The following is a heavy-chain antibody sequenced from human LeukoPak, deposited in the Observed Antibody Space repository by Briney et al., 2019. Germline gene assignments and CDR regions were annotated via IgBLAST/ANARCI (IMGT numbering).Heavy chain of an antibody. J-gene: IGHJ4*02. CDR2: ISYDGSNK. V-gene: IGHV3-30-3*01. CDR3: ARDFGHD. Sequence: GGFLRLSCAASGFTFSSYAMHWVRQAPGKGLEWVAVISYDGSNKYYADSVKGRFTISRDNSKNTLYLQMNSLRAEDTAVYYCARDFGHDWGQGTLVTVSS. CDR1: GFTFSSYA. D-gene: IGHD3-10*01.